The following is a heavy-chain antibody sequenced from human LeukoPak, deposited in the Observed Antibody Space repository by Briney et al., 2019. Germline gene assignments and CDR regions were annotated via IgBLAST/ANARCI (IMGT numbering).Heavy chain of an antibody. Sequence: SVKVSCKASGGTFSSYAISWVRQAPGQGLEWMGGIIPIFGTANYAQKFQGRVTITTDESTSTAYMELSSLRPEDTAVYYCARGGVDGYNYYYYYYMDVWGKGTTVTVSS. J-gene: IGHJ6*03. CDR3: ARGGVDGYNYYYYYYMDV. CDR1: GGTFSSYA. CDR2: IIPIFGTA. V-gene: IGHV1-69*05. D-gene: IGHD5-24*01.